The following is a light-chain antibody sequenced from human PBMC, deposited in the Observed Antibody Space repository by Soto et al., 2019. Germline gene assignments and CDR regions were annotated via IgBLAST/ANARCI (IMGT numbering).Light chain of an antibody. Sequence: QSVLTQPPSASGSPGQSVTISCTGTTSHVGTYDSVSWYQQHPGKAPKLIIYEVNKRPSGVPDRFSGSKSGNTASLTVSGLQAEDETHYYCASYAGSNNLLFGGGTKLTVL. J-gene: IGLJ3*02. V-gene: IGLV2-8*01. CDR1: TSHVGTYDS. CDR3: ASYAGSNNLL. CDR2: EVN.